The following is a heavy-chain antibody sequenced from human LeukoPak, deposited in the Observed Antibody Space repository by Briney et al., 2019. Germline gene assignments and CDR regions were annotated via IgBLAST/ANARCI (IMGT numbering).Heavy chain of an antibody. Sequence: ASVKVSCKASGYTFTSYAMNWVRQAPGQGLEWMGWINTNTGNPTYAQGFTGRFVFSLDTSVSTAYLQNSSLKAEDTAVYYCASSVPIAVAGTSGHPARERQIDYWGQGTLVTVSS. CDR2: INTNTGNP. V-gene: IGHV7-4-1*02. CDR3: ASSVPIAVAGTSGHPARERQIDY. J-gene: IGHJ4*02. D-gene: IGHD6-19*01. CDR1: GYTFTSYA.